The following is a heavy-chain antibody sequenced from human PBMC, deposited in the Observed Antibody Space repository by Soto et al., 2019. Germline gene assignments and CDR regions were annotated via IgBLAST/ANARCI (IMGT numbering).Heavy chain of an antibody. J-gene: IGHJ5*02. D-gene: IGHD2-15*01. CDR2: ISSGSSTI. Sequence: GGSLRLSCAASGFTFSSYSMNWVRQAPGKGLEWVSYISSGSSTIYYADSVKGRFTISRDNAKNSLYLQMNSLRAEDTAVYYCAREGCSGGGSKLFAPGGREPRVTFPS. CDR3: AREGCSGGGSKLFAP. CDR1: GFTFSSYS. V-gene: IGHV3-48*01.